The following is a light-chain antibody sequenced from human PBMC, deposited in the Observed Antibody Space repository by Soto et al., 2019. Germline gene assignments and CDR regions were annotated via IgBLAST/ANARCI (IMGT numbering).Light chain of an antibody. Sequence: DIQMTQSPSTLSASVGDRVTITCRASQSISTWLAWYQQKPGKALKILIYKASSLESGVPSRFSGSGSGTEFTLTISSLQPDDFATYYCQQYDNYPYTFGQGSKLEIK. CDR3: QQYDNYPYT. V-gene: IGKV1-5*03. CDR2: KAS. J-gene: IGKJ2*01. CDR1: QSISTW.